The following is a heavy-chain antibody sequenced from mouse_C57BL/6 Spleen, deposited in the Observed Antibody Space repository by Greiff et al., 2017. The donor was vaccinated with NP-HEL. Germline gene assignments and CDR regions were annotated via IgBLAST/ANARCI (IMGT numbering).Heavy chain of an antibody. V-gene: IGHV1-80*01. CDR3: ARSEGDYGSSYWYFDV. Sequence: VQLVESGAELVKPGASVKISCKASGYAFSSYWMNWVKQRPGKGLEWIGQIYPGDGDTNYNGKFKGKATLTADKSSSTAYMQLSSLTSEDSAVYFCARSEGDYGSSYWYFDVWGTGTTVTVSS. CDR1: GYAFSSYW. D-gene: IGHD1-1*01. J-gene: IGHJ1*03. CDR2: IYPGDGDT.